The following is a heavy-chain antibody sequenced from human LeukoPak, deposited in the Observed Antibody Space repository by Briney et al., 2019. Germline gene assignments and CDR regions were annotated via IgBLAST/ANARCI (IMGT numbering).Heavy chain of an antibody. CDR3: ARAYSVYDFFDY. D-gene: IGHD5/OR15-5a*01. Sequence: ASVKVSCKASGGTFSRYAISWVRQAPGQGLEWMGGIIPIFGTANYAQKFQGRVTITADESTSTAYMEVSSLRSEDTAVYYCARAYSVYDFFDYWGQGILVTVSS. J-gene: IGHJ4*02. CDR1: GGTFSRYA. V-gene: IGHV1-69*13. CDR2: IIPIFGTA.